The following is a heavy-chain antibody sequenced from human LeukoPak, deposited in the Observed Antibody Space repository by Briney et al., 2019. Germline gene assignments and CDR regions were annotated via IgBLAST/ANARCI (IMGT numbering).Heavy chain of an antibody. CDR3: ASVRGYCSGGSCYVGSDY. D-gene: IGHD2-15*01. J-gene: IGHJ4*02. Sequence: PGGSLRLSCAASGFTFSSYSMNWVRQAPGKGLEWVSYMSSSSSTIYYADSVKGRFTISRDNAKNSLYLQMNSLRAKDTAVYYCASVRGYCSGGSCYVGSDYWGQGTLVTVSS. V-gene: IGHV3-48*01. CDR2: MSSSSSTI. CDR1: GFTFSSYS.